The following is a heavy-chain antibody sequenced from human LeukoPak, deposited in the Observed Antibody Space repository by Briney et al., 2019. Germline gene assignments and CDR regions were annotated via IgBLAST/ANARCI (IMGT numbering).Heavy chain of an antibody. D-gene: IGHD6-6*01. Sequence: PSQTLSLTCTVSGGSISSGGYYWSWIRQHPGTGLEWIGYIYYSGSTYYNPSLKSRVTISVDTSKNQFSLKLSSVTAADTAVYYRARRYSSSASFDYWGQGTLVTVSS. CDR3: ARRYSSSASFDY. J-gene: IGHJ4*02. CDR2: IYYSGST. CDR1: GGSISSGGYY. V-gene: IGHV4-31*03.